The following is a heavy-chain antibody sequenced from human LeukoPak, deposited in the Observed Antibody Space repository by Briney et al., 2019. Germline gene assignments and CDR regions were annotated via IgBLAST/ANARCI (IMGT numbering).Heavy chain of an antibody. D-gene: IGHD3-10*01. Sequence: GGSLRLSCAASGFTFSDYYMSWIRQAPGKGLEWVAVISYDGSNKYYADSVKGRFTISRDNSKNTLYLQMNSLRAEDTAVYYCARSWYYGSGSYYNPYYFDYWGQGTLVTVSS. CDR2: ISYDGSNK. CDR3: ARSWYYGSGSYYNPYYFDY. J-gene: IGHJ4*02. CDR1: GFTFSDYY. V-gene: IGHV3-30-3*01.